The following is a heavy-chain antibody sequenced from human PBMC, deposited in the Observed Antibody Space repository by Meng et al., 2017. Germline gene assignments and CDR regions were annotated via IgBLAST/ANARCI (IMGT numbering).Heavy chain of an antibody. V-gene: IGHV4-31*03. CDR1: GGSISSGGYY. CDR3: ARAGVGYYDSSGPYSY. Sequence: HVQLQESGPGLVKPSQTLSLTCTVSGGSISSGGYYWSWIRQHPGKGLEWIGYIYYSGSTYYNPSLKSRVTISVDKSKNQFSLKLSSVTAADTAVYYCARAGVGYYDSSGPYSYWGQGTLVTVSS. D-gene: IGHD3-22*01. J-gene: IGHJ4*02. CDR2: IYYSGST.